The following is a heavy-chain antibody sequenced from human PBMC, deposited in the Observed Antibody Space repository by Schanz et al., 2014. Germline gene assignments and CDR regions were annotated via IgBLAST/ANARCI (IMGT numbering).Heavy chain of an antibody. D-gene: IGHD7-27*01. CDR1: GDSITSNRW. J-gene: IGHJ4*02. CDR2: IYHSGRT. V-gene: IGHV4-4*02. CDR3: ARWDISVYNGGLMDS. Sequence: QVQLQESGPGLVKPSGTLSLTCAVSGDSITSNRWWSWVRQPPGKGLEWLGEIYHSGRTNYDPSLKSRVPISVDNAANQSTRKVSSVTAADTAVYYCARWDISVYNGGLMDSWGQGTLVTVSS.